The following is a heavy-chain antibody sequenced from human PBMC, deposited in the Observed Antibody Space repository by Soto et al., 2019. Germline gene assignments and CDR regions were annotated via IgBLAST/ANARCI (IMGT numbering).Heavy chain of an antibody. D-gene: IGHD4-17*01. CDR2: ISSNGDST. Sequence: GGSLRLSCSSSVFTFIMFSMHWVRQAPGKGLEYVSGISSNGDSTYYADSVKGRFTISRDNSKNTLYLQMSSLRAVDTAVYYCVHPRSTVQIPPTWGQGTLVTVSS. CDR1: VFTFIMFS. CDR3: VHPRSTVQIPPT. J-gene: IGHJ5*02. V-gene: IGHV3-64D*06.